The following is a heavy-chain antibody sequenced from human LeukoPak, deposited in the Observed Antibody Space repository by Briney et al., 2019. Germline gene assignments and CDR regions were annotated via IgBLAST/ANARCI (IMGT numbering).Heavy chain of an antibody. Sequence: PSETLSLTCAVYGGSFRDYYMSCVRQAPGEGLEWVSVIYSGGSTYYADSVKGRFTISRDNSKNTLYLQMNSLRAEDTAVYYCARELNYYGSGSAYDYWGQGTLVTVSS. CDR1: GGSFRDYY. CDR2: IYSGGST. J-gene: IGHJ4*02. CDR3: ARELNYYGSGSAYDY. D-gene: IGHD3-10*01. V-gene: IGHV3-53*01.